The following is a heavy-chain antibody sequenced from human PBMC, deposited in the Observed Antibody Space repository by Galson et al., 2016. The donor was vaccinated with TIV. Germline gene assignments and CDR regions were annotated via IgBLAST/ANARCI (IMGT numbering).Heavy chain of an antibody. CDR3: ARGVSTGSGWLDP. CDR1: GSRFSNYW. CDR2: IDPTDSYT. Sequence: QSGAEVKEPGESLKISCKGSGSRFSNYWIAWVRQMPGKGLEWMGRIDPTDSYTNYSPSFQGHVTISSDKSIRTAYLQWSSLKASDTAMYFCARGVSTGSGWLDPWGQGTLVTVSS. V-gene: IGHV5-10-1*01. J-gene: IGHJ5*02. D-gene: IGHD5/OR15-5a*01.